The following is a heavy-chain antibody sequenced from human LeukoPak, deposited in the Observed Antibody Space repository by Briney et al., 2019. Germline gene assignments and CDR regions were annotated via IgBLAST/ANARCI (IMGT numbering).Heavy chain of an antibody. Sequence: GGSLRLSCAASGFTFDDYGMSWVRQAPGKGLEWVSAISGSGGSTYYADSVKGRFTISRDNSKNTLYLQMNSLRAEDTAVYYCAKTSSGWYPYYYYYMDVWGKGTTVTISS. CDR1: GFTFDDYG. D-gene: IGHD6-19*01. CDR3: AKTSSGWYPYYYYYMDV. J-gene: IGHJ6*03. V-gene: IGHV3-23*01. CDR2: ISGSGGST.